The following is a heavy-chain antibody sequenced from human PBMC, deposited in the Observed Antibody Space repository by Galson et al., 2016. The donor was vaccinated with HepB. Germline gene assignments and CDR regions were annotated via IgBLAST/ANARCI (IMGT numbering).Heavy chain of an antibody. J-gene: IGHJ4*02. CDR2: MSDDGSKK. CDR3: ARDQFESSGLFDY. V-gene: IGHV3-30*04. CDR1: GFTLRSYA. Sequence: SLRLSCAASGFTLRSYAMHWVRQGPGKGLEWLAVMSDDGSKKYYADSVEDRFTISRDDSANTLYLQMKILRVEDTAVYYCARDQFESSGLFDYWGQGTLVTVSA. D-gene: IGHD3-22*01.